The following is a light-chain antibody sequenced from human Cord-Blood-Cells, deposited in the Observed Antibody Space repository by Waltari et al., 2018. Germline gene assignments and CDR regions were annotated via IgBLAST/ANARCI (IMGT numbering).Light chain of an antibody. CDR1: SSDVGSYNL. J-gene: IGLJ2*01. CDR3: CSYAGSSTSVV. V-gene: IGLV2-23*02. CDR2: EVS. Sequence: QSALTQPASVSGSPGPSITISCTGTSSDVGSYNLVSWYQPHPGKAPKLMIYEVSKRPSGVSNRFSGSKSGNTASLTISGLQAEDEADYYCCSYAGSSTSVVFGGGTKLTVL.